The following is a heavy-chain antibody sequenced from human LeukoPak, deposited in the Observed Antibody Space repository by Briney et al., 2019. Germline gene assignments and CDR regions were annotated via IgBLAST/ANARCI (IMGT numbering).Heavy chain of an antibody. CDR1: GGSISSSSYY. V-gene: IGHV4-39*07. D-gene: IGHD1-26*01. J-gene: IGHJ4*02. CDR3: ARSGGQGATITFDY. CDR2: IYYSGST. Sequence: SETLSLTCTVSGGSISSSSYYWGWIRQPPGKGLEWIGSIYYSGSTYYNPSLKSRVTISVDTSKNQFSLKLSSVTAADTAVYYCARSGGQGATITFDYWGQGTLVTVSS.